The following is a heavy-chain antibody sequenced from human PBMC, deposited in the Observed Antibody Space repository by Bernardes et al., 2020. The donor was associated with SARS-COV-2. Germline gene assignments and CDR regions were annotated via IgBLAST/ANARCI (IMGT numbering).Heavy chain of an antibody. Sequence: ASVKVSCMASGYTFSNYYINWVREAPGQGLEWMGWISAYSGNTNFAQKFQGRVTMTTDTSTSTAYIELRSLRSDDTAVYYCARGAEVGPDHWGQGTLVTVSS. CDR2: ISAYSGNT. J-gene: IGHJ4*02. D-gene: IGHD3-10*01. CDR1: GYTFSNYY. CDR3: ARGAEVGPDH. V-gene: IGHV1-18*04.